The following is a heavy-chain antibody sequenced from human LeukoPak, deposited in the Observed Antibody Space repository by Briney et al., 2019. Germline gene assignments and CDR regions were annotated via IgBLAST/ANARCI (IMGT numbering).Heavy chain of an antibody. Sequence: TSETLSLTCTVSGYSISSGYYWGWIRQPPGKGLEWIGSIYHSGSTYYNPSLKSRVTISLDTSKNQFSLKLSSVTAADTAVYYCARDLLAAAGENFDYWGQGTLVTVSS. V-gene: IGHV4-38-2*02. CDR3: ARDLLAAAGENFDY. CDR1: GYSISSGYY. J-gene: IGHJ4*02. D-gene: IGHD6-13*01. CDR2: IYHSGST.